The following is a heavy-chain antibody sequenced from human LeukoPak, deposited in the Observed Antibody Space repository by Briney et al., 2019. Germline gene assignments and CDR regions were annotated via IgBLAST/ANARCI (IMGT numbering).Heavy chain of an antibody. J-gene: IGHJ4*02. D-gene: IGHD6-19*01. V-gene: IGHV4-39*01. Sequence: SETLSLTCTVSGGSISSSSYYGDWIRQPPGKGLEWIGSTYYSGSTYYNPSLKSRVTISVDTSKNQFSLKLSSVTAADTAVYYCARRTGYTSGDFDYWGQGTLVTVSS. CDR3: ARRTGYTSGDFDY. CDR2: TYYSGST. CDR1: GGSISSSSYY.